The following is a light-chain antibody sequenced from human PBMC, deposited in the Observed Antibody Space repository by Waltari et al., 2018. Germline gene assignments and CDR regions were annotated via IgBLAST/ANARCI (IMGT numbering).Light chain of an antibody. CDR3: QHYVRLPVT. V-gene: IGKV3-20*01. J-gene: IGKJ1*01. CDR2: AAS. Sequence: EIVLTQSPGTLSLSPGERATLSCRASQSVSRALAWYQQKPGQAPRLLIYAASSRATGIPDRFSGSGSGTDFSLTISRLEPEDFALYYCQHYVRLPVTFGQGTKVEIK. CDR1: QSVSRA.